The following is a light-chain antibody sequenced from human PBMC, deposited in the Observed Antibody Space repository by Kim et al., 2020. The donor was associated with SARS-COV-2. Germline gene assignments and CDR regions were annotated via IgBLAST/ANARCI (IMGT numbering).Light chain of an antibody. Sequence: DIQLTQSPSFLSASVGDRVTITCRASQDISNYFAWYQQRPGEAPKLLIYGVFNLQSGVPLRYSGTGSGTEFTLTITSLQPEDFASYYCQQFKTYPYTFGQGTKVQIK. CDR2: GVF. V-gene: IGKV1-9*01. J-gene: IGKJ2*01. CDR1: QDISNY. CDR3: QQFKTYPYT.